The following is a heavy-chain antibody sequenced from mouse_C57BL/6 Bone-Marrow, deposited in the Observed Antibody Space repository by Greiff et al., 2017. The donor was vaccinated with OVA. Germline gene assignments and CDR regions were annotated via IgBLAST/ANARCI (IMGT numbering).Heavy chain of an antibody. CDR3: ARYRDYGTSYYYAMDY. J-gene: IGHJ4*01. CDR2: ISYSGST. V-gene: IGHV3-8*01. Sequence: EVKLVESGPGLAKPSQTLSLTCSVTGYSITSDYWNWIRKFPGNKLEYMGYISYSGSTYYNPSLKSRISITRDTSKNQYYLQLNSVTTEDTATYYCARYRDYGTSYYYAMDYWGQGTSVTVSS. D-gene: IGHD1-1*01. CDR1: GYSITSDY.